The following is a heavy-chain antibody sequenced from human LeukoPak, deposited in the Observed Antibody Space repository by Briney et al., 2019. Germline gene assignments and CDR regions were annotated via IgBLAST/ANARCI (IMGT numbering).Heavy chain of an antibody. CDR3: ARSTSCCYTAFDY. Sequence: SETLSLTCTVSGGSISSYYWSWIRQPPGKGLEWIGYIYYSGSTNYNPSLKSRVTISVDTSKSQLSLKLSSVTAADTAVYYCARSTSCCYTAFDYWGQGTLVTVSS. J-gene: IGHJ4*02. D-gene: IGHD2-2*01. V-gene: IGHV4-59*01. CDR1: GGSISSYY. CDR2: IYYSGST.